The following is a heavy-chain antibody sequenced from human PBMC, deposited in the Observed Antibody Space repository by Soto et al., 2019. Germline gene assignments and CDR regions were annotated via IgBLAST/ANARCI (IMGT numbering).Heavy chain of an antibody. Sequence: SETLSLTCTVSGGSLFGGYCTWIRQPAGGGLEWIGRINSDGNTNYSPSLKSRVTMSVDPSRKHFSLNLTSVTAADTASYFCARARRLENWFDPWGPGIQVTVSS. CDR2: INSDGNT. CDR1: GGSLFGGY. V-gene: IGHV4-4*07. CDR3: ARARRLENWFDP. D-gene: IGHD5-12*01. J-gene: IGHJ5*02.